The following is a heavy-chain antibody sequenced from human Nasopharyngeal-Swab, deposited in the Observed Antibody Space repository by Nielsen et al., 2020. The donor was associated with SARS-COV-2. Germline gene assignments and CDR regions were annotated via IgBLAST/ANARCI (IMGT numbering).Heavy chain of an antibody. J-gene: IGHJ4*02. D-gene: IGHD6-6*01. V-gene: IGHV3-30*03. CDR1: GFTFSSYD. CDR3: ARGGYSSSSMDY. CDR2: ISYDGSNK. Sequence: GESLKISCAASGFTFSSYDMHWVRQAPGKGLEWVAVISYDGSNKYYADSVKGRFTISRDNSKNTLYLQMNSLRAEDTAVYYCARGGYSSSSMDYWGQGTLVTVSS.